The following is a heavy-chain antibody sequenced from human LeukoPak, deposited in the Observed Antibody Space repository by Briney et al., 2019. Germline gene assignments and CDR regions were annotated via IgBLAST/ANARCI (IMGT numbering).Heavy chain of an antibody. V-gene: IGHV4-34*01. CDR1: GGSFSGYY. Sequence: PSETLSLACAVYGGSFSGYYWSWIRHPPGKGLEWIGEINHSGSTNYNPSLKSRVTISVDTSKNQFSLKLSSVTAADTAVYYCARGGNDGYRYWGQGTLVTVSS. D-gene: IGHD5-24*01. J-gene: IGHJ4*02. CDR3: ARGGNDGYRY. CDR2: INHSGST.